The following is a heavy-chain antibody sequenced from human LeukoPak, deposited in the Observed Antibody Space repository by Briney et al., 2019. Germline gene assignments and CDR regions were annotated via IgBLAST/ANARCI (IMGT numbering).Heavy chain of an antibody. CDR2: ISYDGSNK. Sequence: GGSLRLSCAASGFTFSSYGMHWVRQAPGKGLEWVAVISYDGSNKYYADSVKGRFTISRDNSKNTLYLQMNSLRAEDTAVYYCATSSSGWDHFDYWGQGTLVTVSS. J-gene: IGHJ4*02. D-gene: IGHD6-19*01. CDR3: ATSSSGWDHFDY. V-gene: IGHV3-30*03. CDR1: GFTFSSYG.